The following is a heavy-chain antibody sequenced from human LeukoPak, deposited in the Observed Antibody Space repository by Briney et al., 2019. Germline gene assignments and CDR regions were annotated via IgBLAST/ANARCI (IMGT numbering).Heavy chain of an antibody. D-gene: IGHD2-15*01. V-gene: IGHV4-59*01. J-gene: IGHJ6*03. CDR2: IYYSGST. CDR3: ARDLGYCSGGSFYDYYYYMDV. CDR1: GGSISSYF. Sequence: PSETLSLTCTVSGGSISSYFWSWISQPPGKGLEWIGYIYYSGSTNYNPSLKSRVTISVDTSKNQFSLKLSSVTAADTAVYYCARDLGYCSGGSFYDYYYYMDVWGKGTTVTVSS.